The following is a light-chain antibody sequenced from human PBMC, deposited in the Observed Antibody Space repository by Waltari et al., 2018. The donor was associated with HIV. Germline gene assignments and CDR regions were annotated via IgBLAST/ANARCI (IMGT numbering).Light chain of an antibody. CDR1: PRPVTSGHH. V-gene: IGLV7-46*01. CDR2: DTT. Sequence: QAVVPQQPSLTVHPGGTVTLTCGSRPRPVTSGHHPYWCQPRPGQAPRTLIYDTTNKHSWTPARFSGSLLGGKAALTLSGAQPEDEAEYYCLLSYAGPRPWVFGGGTKVTVL. CDR3: LLSYAGPRPWV. J-gene: IGLJ3*02.